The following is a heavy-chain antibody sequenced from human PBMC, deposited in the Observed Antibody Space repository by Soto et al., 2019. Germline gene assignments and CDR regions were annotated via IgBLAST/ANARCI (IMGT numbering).Heavy chain of an antibody. Sequence: QVQLEESGGGVVQPGTSLRLSCVASGFTLSSYGMHWVRQAPGKGLGWVSVIPNTENKKYYADSVKGRFTISRDNSHNTLFLQMDRVMSEDTAVYYCARTAGGRVRGALDIWGQGTMVTV. CDR1: GFTLSSYG. CDR2: IPNTENKK. V-gene: IGHV3-30-3*01. J-gene: IGHJ3*02. D-gene: IGHD6-13*01. CDR3: ARTAGGRVRGALDI.